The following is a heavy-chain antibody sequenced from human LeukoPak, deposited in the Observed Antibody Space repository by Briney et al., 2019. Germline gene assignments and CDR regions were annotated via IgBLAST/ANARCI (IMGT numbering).Heavy chain of an antibody. V-gene: IGHV4-34*01. CDR1: GGSFSGYY. Sequence: SETLSLTCAVYGGSFSGYYWSWIRQPPGKGLEWIGEINHSGSTNYNPSLKSRVTISVDTSKHQFSLKLSSVTAADTAVYYCARGPPDIVLMVYATRWNWFDPWGQGTLVTVSS. D-gene: IGHD2-8*01. CDR3: ARGPPDIVLMVYATRWNWFDP. J-gene: IGHJ5*02. CDR2: INHSGST.